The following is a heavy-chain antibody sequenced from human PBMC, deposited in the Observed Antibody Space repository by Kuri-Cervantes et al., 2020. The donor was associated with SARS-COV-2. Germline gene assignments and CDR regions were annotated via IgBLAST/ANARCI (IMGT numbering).Heavy chain of an antibody. V-gene: IGHV1-2*04. CDR3: ARAGLGLRFLEWSAANYYYYYGMDV. J-gene: IGHJ6*02. CDR2: INPNSGGT. CDR1: GYTFTGYY. Sequence: ASVKVSCKASGYTFTGYYMHWVRQAPGQGLEWMGWINPNSGGTNYEQKYQGWVNMTRDTSISTAYMELSRLRSDDTAVYYCARAGLGLRFLEWSAANYYYYYGMDVWGQGTTVTVSS. D-gene: IGHD3-3*01.